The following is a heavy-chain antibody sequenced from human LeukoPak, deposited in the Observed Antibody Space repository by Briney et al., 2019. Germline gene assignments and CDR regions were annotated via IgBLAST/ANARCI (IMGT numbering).Heavy chain of an antibody. CDR3: ARGKYSSSWYKDY. CDR1: GFTFSSYS. V-gene: IGHV3-21*01. Sequence: GGSLRLSCAASGFTFSSYSMNWVRQAPGKRLEWVSSISSSSSYIYYADSVKGRFTISRDNSKNTLYLQMNSLRAEDTAVYYCARGKYSSSWYKDYWGQGTLVTVSS. J-gene: IGHJ4*02. CDR2: ISSSSSYI. D-gene: IGHD6-13*01.